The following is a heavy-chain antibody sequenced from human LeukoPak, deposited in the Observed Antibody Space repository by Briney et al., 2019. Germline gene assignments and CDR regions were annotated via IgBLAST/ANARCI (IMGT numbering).Heavy chain of an antibody. V-gene: IGHV3-23*01. CDR2: ISGGST. CDR1: GFTFSSYA. CDR3: AKEPAAGLYYFDY. Sequence: GGSLRLSCAASGFTFSSYAMSWVRQAPGKGLEWVSTISGGSTYYADSVKGRFTISRDNSKNTLYLQMNSLRAEDTAVYYCAKEPAAGLYYFDYWGQGTLVTVSS. J-gene: IGHJ4*02. D-gene: IGHD6-13*01.